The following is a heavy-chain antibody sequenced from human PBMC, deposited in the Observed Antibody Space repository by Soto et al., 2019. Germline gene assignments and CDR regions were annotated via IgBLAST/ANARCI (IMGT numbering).Heavy chain of an antibody. CDR3: ARGHSTDCSNGVCSFFYNHEMDV. J-gene: IGHJ6*02. CDR2: INPKSGGT. CDR1: GYSFTDYH. D-gene: IGHD2-8*01. Sequence: QVQLVQSGAEVKKPGASVRVSCKASGYSFTDYHIHWVRQAPGQGLDWLGRINPKSGGTSTAQKFQGWVTITRDRSISTVYMELTRLRSDDTAVYFCARGHSTDCSNGVCSFFYNHEMDVWGQGTTVTVSS. V-gene: IGHV1-2*04.